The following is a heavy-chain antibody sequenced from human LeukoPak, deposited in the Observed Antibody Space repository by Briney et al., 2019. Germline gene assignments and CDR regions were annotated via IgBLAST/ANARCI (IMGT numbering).Heavy chain of an antibody. Sequence: SETLSLTCTVSGGSVSSDSYYWSWIRQPPGEGLEWIGYIYYSGSTYYNPSLKSRVTISVDTSKNQFSLKLSSVTAADTAVYYCARELADTAMVPEYFDYWGQGTLVTVSS. D-gene: IGHD5-18*01. J-gene: IGHJ4*02. CDR3: ARELADTAMVPEYFDY. CDR1: GGSVSSDSYY. V-gene: IGHV4-61*01. CDR2: IYYSGST.